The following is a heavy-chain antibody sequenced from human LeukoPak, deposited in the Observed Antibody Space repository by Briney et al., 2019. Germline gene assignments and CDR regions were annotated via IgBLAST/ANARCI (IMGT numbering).Heavy chain of an antibody. CDR2: IYYTGST. CDR3: ARVYQSAEYYFDY. Sequence: PSETLSLTCTVSGGSIDSYYWSWIRQPPGKGLKWIGYIYYTGSTEYHPSLKSRVTISLDTSKNQFSLKLTSVTAADTAVYYCARVYQSAEYYFDYWGQGNLVSVSS. V-gene: IGHV4-59*01. CDR1: GGSIDSYY. D-gene: IGHD2-2*01. J-gene: IGHJ4*02.